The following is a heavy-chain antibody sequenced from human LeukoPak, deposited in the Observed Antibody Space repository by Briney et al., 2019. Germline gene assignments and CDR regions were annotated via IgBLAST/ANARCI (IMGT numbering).Heavy chain of an antibody. CDR3: ASNYYGSGSLDY. CDR1: GGSISSSSYY. J-gene: IGHJ4*02. CDR2: IYYSGST. V-gene: IGHV4-61*05. Sequence: NPSETLSLTCTVSGGSISSSSYYWSWIRQPPGKGLEWIGYIYYSGSTNYNPSLKSRVTISVDTSKNQFSLKVSSVTAADTAVYYCASNYYGSGSLDYWGQGNLVTVSS. D-gene: IGHD3-10*01.